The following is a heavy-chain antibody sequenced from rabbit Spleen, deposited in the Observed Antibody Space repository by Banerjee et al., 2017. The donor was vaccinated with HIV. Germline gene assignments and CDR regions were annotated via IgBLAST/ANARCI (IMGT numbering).Heavy chain of an antibody. CDR1: GFSLSYNYV. J-gene: IGHJ6*01. CDR3: ARDTSSSFSSYGMDL. D-gene: IGHD1-1*01. V-gene: IGHV1S40*01. CDR2: IEAGSSGFT. Sequence: QSLEESGGDLVKPGASLTLTCKASGFSLSYNYVMCWVRQAPGKGLEWIACIEAGSSGFTYFASWAKGRFTISKTSSTTVTLQMTSLTAADTATYFCARDTSSSFSSYGMDLWGPGTLVTVS.